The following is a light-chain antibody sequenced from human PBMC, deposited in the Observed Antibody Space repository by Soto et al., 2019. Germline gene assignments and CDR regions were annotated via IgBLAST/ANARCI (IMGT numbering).Light chain of an antibody. CDR3: LSPDISGNSWA. Sequence: SYELTQPPSMSVSPEQTARITCSGDALPKQFAYWYQQKTAQAPLLVIYKDTERPSGIPERFTGSNSGTTVTLTISGVQAEDEADYYCLSPDISGNSWAFGGGTQLTVL. CDR2: KDT. V-gene: IGLV3-25*02. CDR1: ALPKQF. J-gene: IGLJ3*02.